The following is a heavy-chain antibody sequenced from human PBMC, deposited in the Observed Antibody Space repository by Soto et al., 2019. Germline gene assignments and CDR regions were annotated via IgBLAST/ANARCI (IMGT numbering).Heavy chain of an antibody. Sequence: EVQVVESGGGLVQPGGSLRLSCAASGFIFSDYFMDWVRXXXXXXXXWVGRSSNRYSRYSTQYVASVRGRFVVSRDPSXXXXXLXXXXXXXXXXXXXXXXXXXXXXXXXXXXGQGTLVTVSS. J-gene: IGHJ1*01. CDR1: GFIFSDYF. V-gene: IGHV3-72*01. CDR3: XXXXXXXXXXXX. CDR2: SSNRYSRYST.